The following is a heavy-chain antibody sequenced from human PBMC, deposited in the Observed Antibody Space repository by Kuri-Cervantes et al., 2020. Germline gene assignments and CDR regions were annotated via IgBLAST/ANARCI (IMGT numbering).Heavy chain of an antibody. CDR2: IYYSGST. CDR1: GGSISSSSYY. CDR3: AGDYDSSGNFDY. D-gene: IGHD3-22*01. Sequence: SETLSLTCTVSGGSISSSSYYWGWIRQPPGKGLEWIGSIYYSGSTYYNPSLKSRVTISVDTSKNQFSLKLSSVTPEDTAVYYCAGDYDSSGNFDYWGQGTLVTVSS. J-gene: IGHJ4*02. V-gene: IGHV4-39*02.